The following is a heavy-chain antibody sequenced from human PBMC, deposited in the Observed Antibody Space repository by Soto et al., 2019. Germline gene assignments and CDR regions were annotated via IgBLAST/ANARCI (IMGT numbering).Heavy chain of an antibody. CDR3: VRRGGGGRFDP. CDR2: ISPGSRHP. CDR1: GLSFGDSY. J-gene: IGHJ5*02. Sequence: EGSLRRSCSGSGLSFGDSYMSWIRQAPGKGLEWLSYISPGSRHPAYADSVKGRFTISRDNAKRPLYLQMMSLTAEDTAIYYCVRRGGGGRFDPWVQVTMGTFSS. V-gene: IGHV3-11*06. D-gene: IGHD2-15*01.